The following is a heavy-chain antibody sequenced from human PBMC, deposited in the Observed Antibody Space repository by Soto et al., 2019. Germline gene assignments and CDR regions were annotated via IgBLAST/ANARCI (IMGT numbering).Heavy chain of an antibody. J-gene: IGHJ4*02. D-gene: IGHD3-10*01. CDR3: ARNLYNTGSFDH. CDR1: GYTFTDYD. CDR2: MTPNSGNT. Sequence: QVQLVQSGAEVKKPGASVKVSCKASGYTFTDYDINWVRQATGQGLEWMGWMTPNSGNTGYAQKFQERVTMTRDTSRSTAYMELNSLTSEDTAVYYCARNLYNTGSFDHWGQGTLVTVSS. V-gene: IGHV1-8*02.